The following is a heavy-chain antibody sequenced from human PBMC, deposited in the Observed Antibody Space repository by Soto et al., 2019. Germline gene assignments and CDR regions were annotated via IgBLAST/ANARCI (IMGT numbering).Heavy chain of an antibody. CDR2: ISGSGGSA. D-gene: IGHD2-21*01. CDR3: AKDPYSGVLVPVTIGFDP. V-gene: IGHV3-23*01. Sequence: GGSLRPSCPASGFTFSNYAMTWVRQGPGKGLEWVSAISGSGGSAYYADSVKGRFTISRDNSKNTLYLQMNSLRADDSGVYYCAKDPYSGVLVPVTIGFDPWGPGTLVTVSS. J-gene: IGHJ5*02. CDR1: GFTFSNYA.